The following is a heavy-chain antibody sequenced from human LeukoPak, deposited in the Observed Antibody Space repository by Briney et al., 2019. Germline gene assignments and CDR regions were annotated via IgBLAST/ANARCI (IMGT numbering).Heavy chain of an antibody. J-gene: IGHJ4*02. CDR1: GYTLTELS. Sequence: SVVVSCKVSGYTLTELSMHWVRQAPGQGLEWMGGFDPQDGETIYAQKFQGSVTMTEDTSTDTAYLELSSLRSEDTAVYYCATDRQDCSSTSCLDYWGEGTLVTVSS. CDR2: FDPQDGET. CDR3: ATDRQDCSSTSCLDY. V-gene: IGHV1-24*01. D-gene: IGHD2-2*01.